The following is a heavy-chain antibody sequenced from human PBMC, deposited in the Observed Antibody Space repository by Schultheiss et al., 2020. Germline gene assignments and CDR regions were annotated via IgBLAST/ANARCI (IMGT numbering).Heavy chain of an antibody. J-gene: IGHJ3*02. CDR3: ASLTVPGAFDI. CDR2: IYPGDSDT. CDR1: GYSFTSYW. Sequence: GGSLRLSCKGSGYSFTSYWIGWVRQMPGKGLEWMGIIYPGDSDTRYSPSFQGQVTISADKSISTAYLQWSSLKASDTAMYYCASLTVPGAFDIWGQGTMVTVSS. D-gene: IGHD4-17*01. V-gene: IGHV5-51*01.